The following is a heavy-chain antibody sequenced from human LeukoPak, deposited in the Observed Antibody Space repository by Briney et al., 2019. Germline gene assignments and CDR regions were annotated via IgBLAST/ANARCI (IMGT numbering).Heavy chain of an antibody. CDR2: ISGSGGET. V-gene: IGHV3-23*01. Sequence: PGGSLRLSCAPSGLTFKNYAMTWVRQAPGKGLEWVSVISGSGGETFSAKSVKGRFTISRDNSKNSVSLQMNSLRAEDTAVYYCAREGANYVPFDYWGQGTLVTVSS. CDR3: AREGANYVPFDY. CDR1: GLTFKNYA. J-gene: IGHJ4*02. D-gene: IGHD3-10*02.